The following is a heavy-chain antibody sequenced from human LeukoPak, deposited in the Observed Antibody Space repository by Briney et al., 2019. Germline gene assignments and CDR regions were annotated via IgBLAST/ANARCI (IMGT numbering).Heavy chain of an antibody. CDR3: ARSRRAYSSSWQMGYYYYGMDV. J-gene: IGHJ6*02. Sequence: ASVKVSCKASGYTFTGYYMHWVRQAPGQGREWMGWINPNSGGTNYAQKFQGRVPTTRDTSISTAYMELSRLRSDDTAVYYCARSRRAYSSSWQMGYYYYGMDVWGQGTTVTVSS. CDR2: INPNSGGT. CDR1: GYTFTGYY. D-gene: IGHD6-13*01. V-gene: IGHV1-2*02.